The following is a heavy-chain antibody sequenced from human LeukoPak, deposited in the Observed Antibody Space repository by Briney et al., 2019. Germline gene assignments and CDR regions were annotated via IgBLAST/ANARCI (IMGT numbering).Heavy chain of an antibody. CDR3: TAPAGYGSGNFDY. D-gene: IGHD3-10*01. CDR1: GFTFSNAW. CDR2: IKSKTDGGTQ. V-gene: IGHV3-15*01. J-gene: IGHJ4*02. Sequence: PGGSLRLSCAASGFTFSNAWMSWVRQAPGKGLEWVGRIKSKTDGGTQDYAAPVKGRFTISRDDSKNTLYLQMNSLKTEDTAVYYCTAPAGYGSGNFDYWGQGTLVTVSS.